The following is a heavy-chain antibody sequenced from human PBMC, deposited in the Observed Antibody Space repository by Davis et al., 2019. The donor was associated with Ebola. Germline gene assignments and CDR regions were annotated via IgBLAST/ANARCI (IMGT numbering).Heavy chain of an antibody. Sequence: PGGSLRLSCAASGFTFRNYGMHWVRQAPGKGLEWVAVIWYDGSNKYYVDSVKGRFTISRDNSKNTLYLQMNSLRAEDTAVYYCAKGGIAVAGTQFDYWGQGTLVTVSS. CDR3: AKGGIAVAGTQFDY. J-gene: IGHJ4*02. CDR1: GFTFRNYG. CDR2: IWYDGSNK. D-gene: IGHD6-19*01. V-gene: IGHV3-33*06.